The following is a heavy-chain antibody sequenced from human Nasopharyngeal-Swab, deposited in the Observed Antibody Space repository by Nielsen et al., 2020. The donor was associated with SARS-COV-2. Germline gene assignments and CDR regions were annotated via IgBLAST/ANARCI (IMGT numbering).Heavy chain of an antibody. CDR2: IYYSGST. J-gene: IGHJ4*02. Sequence: PGKGPEWIGYIYYSGSTYYNPSLKSRVTISVDTPKNQFSLKLSSVTAADTAVYYCARGGAARPGFDYWGQGTLVTVSS. D-gene: IGHD6-6*01. V-gene: IGHV4-31*02. CDR3: ARGGAARPGFDY.